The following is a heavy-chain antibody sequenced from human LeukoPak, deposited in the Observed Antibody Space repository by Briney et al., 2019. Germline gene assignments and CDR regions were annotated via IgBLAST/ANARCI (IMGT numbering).Heavy chain of an antibody. Sequence: PGGSLRLSCAASGFTFSSYAMSWVRQAPGKGLEWVSAISGSGGSTYYADSVKGRFTISRDNSRNTLYLQMNSLRAEDTAVYYCASLILAAAGTDFDYWGQGTLVTVSS. CDR3: ASLILAAAGTDFDY. J-gene: IGHJ4*02. D-gene: IGHD6-13*01. CDR2: ISGSGGST. V-gene: IGHV3-23*01. CDR1: GFTFSSYA.